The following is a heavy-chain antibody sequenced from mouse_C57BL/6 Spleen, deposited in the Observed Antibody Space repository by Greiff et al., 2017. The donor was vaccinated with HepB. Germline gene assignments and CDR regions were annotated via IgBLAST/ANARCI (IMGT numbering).Heavy chain of an antibody. CDR3: ARGDYYGSSFFDY. D-gene: IGHD1-1*01. Sequence: LQQPGAELVRPGSSVKLSCKASGYTFTSYWMHWVKQRPIQGLEWIGNIDPSDSETHYNQKFKDKATLTVDKSSSTAYMQISSLTSEDSAVYYCARGDYYGSSFFDYWGQGTTLTVSS. J-gene: IGHJ2*01. CDR1: GYTFTSYW. CDR2: IDPSDSET. V-gene: IGHV1-52*01.